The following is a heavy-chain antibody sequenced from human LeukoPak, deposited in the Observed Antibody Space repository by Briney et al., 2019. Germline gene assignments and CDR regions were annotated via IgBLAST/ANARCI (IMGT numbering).Heavy chain of an antibody. Sequence: AASVEVSCKASGYTFTGYYMHWVRQAPGQGLEWMGWINPSGGSTSYAQKFQGRVTMTRDMSTSTVYMELSSLRSEDTAVYYCARGFGSLRFLEWLSPPFSYWGQGTLVTVSS. CDR3: ARGFGSLRFLEWLSPPFSY. J-gene: IGHJ4*02. CDR1: GYTFTGYY. CDR2: INPSGGST. D-gene: IGHD3-3*01. V-gene: IGHV1-46*01.